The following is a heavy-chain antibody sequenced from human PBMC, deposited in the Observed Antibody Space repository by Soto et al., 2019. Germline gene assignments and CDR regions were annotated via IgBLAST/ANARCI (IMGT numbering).Heavy chain of an antibody. CDR1: GFTFSSSW. Sequence: GGSLRLSCVDSGFTFSSSWMHWVRQVPGKGLVWVSYVNDDGTSTSYADSVKGRFTISRDNAKNTLYLQMNRLTVEDTAVYYCARAGSSWSKFDSWGQGTLVTVSS. CDR3: ARAGSSWSKFDS. D-gene: IGHD6-13*01. CDR2: VNDDGTST. V-gene: IGHV3-74*01. J-gene: IGHJ4*02.